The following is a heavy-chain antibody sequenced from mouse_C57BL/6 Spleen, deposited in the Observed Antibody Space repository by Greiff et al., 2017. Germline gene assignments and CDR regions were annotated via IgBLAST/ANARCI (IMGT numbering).Heavy chain of an antibody. CDR3: ASRGSSGYDYAMDY. V-gene: IGHV1-69*01. CDR2: IDPSDSYT. CDR1: GYTFTSYW. Sequence: QVQLQQPGAELVMPGASVKLSCKASGYTFTSYWMHWVKQRPGQGLEWIGEIDPSDSYTNYNHKFKGKSTLTVDKSSSTAYMQLSSLTSEDSAVYYCASRGSSGYDYAMDYWGQGTSVTVAS. J-gene: IGHJ4*01. D-gene: IGHD3-2*02.